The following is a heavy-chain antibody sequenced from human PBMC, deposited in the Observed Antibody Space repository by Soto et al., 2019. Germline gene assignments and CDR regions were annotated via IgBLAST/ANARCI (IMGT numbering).Heavy chain of an antibody. V-gene: IGHV4-30-4*08. CDR1: GGSISSGGYY. CDR2: IYYSGST. Sequence: SETLSLTCTVSGGSISSGGYYWSWIRQHPGKGLEWIGYIYYSGSTYYNPSLESRVTISVDTSKNQFSLKLSSVTAADTAVYYCARYFRGVISPFDYWGQGTLVTVSS. J-gene: IGHJ4*02. D-gene: IGHD3-10*01. CDR3: ARYFRGVISPFDY.